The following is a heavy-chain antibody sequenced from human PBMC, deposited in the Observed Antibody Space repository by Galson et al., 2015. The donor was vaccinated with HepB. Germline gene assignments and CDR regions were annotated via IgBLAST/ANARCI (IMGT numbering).Heavy chain of an antibody. V-gene: IGHV3-49*04. J-gene: IGHJ5*02. CDR2: IRSKAYGGTT. CDR3: TRTRVVAFAFDP. D-gene: IGHD2-15*01. Sequence: SLRLSCAASGFTFGDYAMSWVRQAPGKGLEWVGFIRSKAYGGTTEYAASVKGRFTISRDDSKSIAYLQMNSLKTEDTAVYYCTRTRVVAFAFDPWGQGTLVTVSS. CDR1: GFTFGDYA.